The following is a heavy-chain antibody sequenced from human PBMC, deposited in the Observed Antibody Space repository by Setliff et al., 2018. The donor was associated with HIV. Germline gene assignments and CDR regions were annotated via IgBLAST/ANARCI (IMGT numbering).Heavy chain of an antibody. Sequence: PGGSLRLSCAASGFTVSSNYMSWVRQAPGKGLEWVSLIYSGGDTYYADSVKGRFTISRGNSKNMLYLQMNNLRADDTAVYYCAREERIAAAGAWGQGTLVTVSS. V-gene: IGHV3-53*05. CDR1: GFTVSSNY. CDR3: AREERIAAAGA. D-gene: IGHD6-13*01. J-gene: IGHJ5*02. CDR2: IYSGGDT.